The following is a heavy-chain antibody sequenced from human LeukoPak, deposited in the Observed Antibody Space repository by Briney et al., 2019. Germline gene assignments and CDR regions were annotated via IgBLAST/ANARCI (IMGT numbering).Heavy chain of an antibody. V-gene: IGHV3-23*01. CDR1: GFTFSSYA. CDR3: AKDPPSWYSSSWYGFDP. J-gene: IGHJ5*02. CDR2: ISGSGGST. D-gene: IGHD6-13*01. Sequence: HPGGSLRLSCAASGFTFSSYAMSWVRQAPGKGLEWVSAISGSGGSTYYADSVEGRFTISRDNSKNTLYLQMNSLRAEDTAVYYCAKDPPSWYSSSWYGFDPWGQGTLVTVSS.